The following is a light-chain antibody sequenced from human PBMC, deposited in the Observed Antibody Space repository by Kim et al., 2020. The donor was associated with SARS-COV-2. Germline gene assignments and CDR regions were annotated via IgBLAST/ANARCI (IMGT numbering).Light chain of an antibody. Sequence: LSPGERATLSCRASQSVSSNYLAWYQQIPGQAPRLLIYGASRRATGIPDRFSGSGSGTDFTLTISRLEPEDFAVYYCQQYGSSYTFGQGTKVDIK. V-gene: IGKV3-20*01. CDR2: GAS. CDR1: QSVSSNY. CDR3: QQYGSSYT. J-gene: IGKJ2*01.